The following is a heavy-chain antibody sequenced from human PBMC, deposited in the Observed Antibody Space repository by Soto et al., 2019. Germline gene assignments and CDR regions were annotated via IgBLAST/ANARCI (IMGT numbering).Heavy chain of an antibody. J-gene: IGHJ4*02. V-gene: IGHV3-30*18. CDR2: ISSDGSDK. D-gene: IGHD2-15*01. CDR3: VKGSEVARQELDY. Sequence: VQLVESGGGVVQPGRSLRLSCAASGFSLSNCGMHWVRQAPGKGLEWVAAISSDGSDKYYSESVKGRFTISRDNSKNTLFLQMNSLRVEDTAVYYCVKGSEVARQELDYWGQGTLVTVSS. CDR1: GFSLSNCG.